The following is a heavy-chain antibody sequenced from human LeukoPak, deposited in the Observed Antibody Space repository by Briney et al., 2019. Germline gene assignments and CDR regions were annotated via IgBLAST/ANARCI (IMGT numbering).Heavy chain of an antibody. J-gene: IGHJ4*02. CDR2: IYYSGST. D-gene: IGHD6-19*01. V-gene: IGHV4-59*01. Sequence: SETLSLTCTVSGGSISSYYWSWFRQPPGKGLEWIGYIYYSGSTNYNPSLKSRVTISVDTSKNQFSLKLSSVTAADTAVYYCARSGIAVAGPFDYWGQGTLVTVSS. CDR3: ARSGIAVAGPFDY. CDR1: GGSISSYY.